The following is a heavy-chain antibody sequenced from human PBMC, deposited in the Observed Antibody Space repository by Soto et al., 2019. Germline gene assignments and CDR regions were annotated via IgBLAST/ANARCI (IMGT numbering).Heavy chain of an antibody. J-gene: IGHJ4*02. CDR1: GDSITTGVFH. V-gene: IGHV4-39*01. Sequence: ETLSLTCTVSGDSITTGVFHWSWISQHPGKGLEWIGCIYYSGSTDYNPSLKSRVTISVDTSKNQFSLKLSSVTAADTAVYYCARVSFIVATSFDYWGQGTLVTSPQ. CDR3: ARVSFIVATSFDY. CDR2: IYYSGST. D-gene: IGHD5-12*01.